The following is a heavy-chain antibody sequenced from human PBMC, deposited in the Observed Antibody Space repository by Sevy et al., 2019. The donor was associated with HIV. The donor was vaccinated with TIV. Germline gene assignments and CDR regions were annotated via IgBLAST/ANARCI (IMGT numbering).Heavy chain of an antibody. CDR3: ARRFCGGAKCYEDYYFAMDV. CDR2: INPDTGVT. Sequence: ASVKVSCKASEYTFTGYYIHWVRQAPGQGLEWMGCINPDTGVTSYVQKLQGRVPMTRDTSISTAYMELRSLSPDDTAEYFCARRFCGGAKCYEDYYFAMDVSGQGTTVTVSS. J-gene: IGHJ6*02. V-gene: IGHV1-2*02. D-gene: IGHD3-3*01. CDR1: EYTFTGYY.